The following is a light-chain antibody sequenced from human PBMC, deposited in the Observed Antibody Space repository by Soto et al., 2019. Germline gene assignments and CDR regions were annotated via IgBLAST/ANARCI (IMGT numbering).Light chain of an antibody. V-gene: IGKV3-15*01. J-gene: IGKJ4*01. CDR1: QSVSSN. CDR2: VTS. Sequence: EIVMTQSPATLSVSPGERATLSCRASQSVSSNLAWYQQKPGQAPRLLIYVTSTRATGIPARFSGSGSGKDFTLTISTLQSEDFAVYYCQQYNKLPLTFGGGTKVEIK. CDR3: QQYNKLPLT.